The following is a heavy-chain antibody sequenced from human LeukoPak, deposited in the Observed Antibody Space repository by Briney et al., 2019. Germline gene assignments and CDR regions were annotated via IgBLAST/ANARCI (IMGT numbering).Heavy chain of an antibody. Sequence: GGSLRLSCAASGFTFGSYGMHWVRQAPGKGLEWVAVIWYDGSNKYYADSVKGRFTISRDNSKKTLYLQMNNLRAEDTAVHYCARKKRVDTDSIMVYYYYAMDVWGQGTTVTVSS. J-gene: IGHJ6*02. CDR3: ARKKRVDTDSIMVYYYYAMDV. V-gene: IGHV3-33*01. CDR1: GFTFGSYG. D-gene: IGHD5-18*01. CDR2: IWYDGSNK.